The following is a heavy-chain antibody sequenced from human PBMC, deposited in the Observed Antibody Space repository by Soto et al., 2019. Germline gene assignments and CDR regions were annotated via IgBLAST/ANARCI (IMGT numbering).Heavy chain of an antibody. V-gene: IGHV1-18*01. CDR3: ARDLLGVAVVAAANWFDP. CDR1: GYTFTSYG. CDR2: ISAYNGNT. D-gene: IGHD2-15*01. J-gene: IGHJ5*02. Sequence: ASVKVSCKASGYTFTSYGISWVRQAPGQGLEWMGWISAYNGNTNYAQKLQGRVTMTTDTSTSTAYMELRSLRSDDTAVYYCARDLLGVAVVAAANWFDPWGQGTLVTVSS.